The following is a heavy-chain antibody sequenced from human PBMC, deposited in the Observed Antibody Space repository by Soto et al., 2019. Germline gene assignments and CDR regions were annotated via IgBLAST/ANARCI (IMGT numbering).Heavy chain of an antibody. Sequence: GGSLRLSCAASGFTFSNYAMNWVRQAPGKGLEWVTAISGSGGSTYYADSVKGRFTISRDNSKNQFSLKLSSVTAADTAVYYCARVVPAAMMGWFDPWGQGTLVTVSS. CDR2: ISGSGGST. CDR1: GFTFSNYA. D-gene: IGHD2-2*01. J-gene: IGHJ5*02. CDR3: ARVVPAAMMGWFDP. V-gene: IGHV3-23*01.